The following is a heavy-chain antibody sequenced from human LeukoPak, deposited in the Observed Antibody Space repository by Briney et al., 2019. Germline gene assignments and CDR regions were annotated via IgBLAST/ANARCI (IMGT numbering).Heavy chain of an antibody. Sequence: GGSLRLSCAASGFTVSSNYMSSVRQAPGKGLEWVSVIYSGGSTYYADSVKGRFTISRDNSKNTLYLQMNSLRAEDTAVYYCAGGVLDYYDRSGYYYATSYDAFDLWGQGTMVTVSS. V-gene: IGHV3-66*01. D-gene: IGHD3-22*01. CDR2: IYSGGST. J-gene: IGHJ3*01. CDR3: AGGVLDYYDRSGYYYATSYDAFDL. CDR1: GFTVSSNY.